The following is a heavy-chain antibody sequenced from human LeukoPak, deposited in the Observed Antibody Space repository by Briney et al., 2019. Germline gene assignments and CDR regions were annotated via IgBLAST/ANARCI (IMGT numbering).Heavy chain of an antibody. Sequence: GGSLRLSCAASGFTFSTYAMSWVRQAPGKGLEWVSGISGSGDSTYYADSVKGRFTISSDKSKNTLYLQMNSLRAEDTAVYYCAKAPSGSYSYWGQGTLVTVSS. V-gene: IGHV3-23*01. D-gene: IGHD1-26*01. CDR2: ISGSGDST. CDR3: AKAPSGSYSY. CDR1: GFTFSTYA. J-gene: IGHJ4*02.